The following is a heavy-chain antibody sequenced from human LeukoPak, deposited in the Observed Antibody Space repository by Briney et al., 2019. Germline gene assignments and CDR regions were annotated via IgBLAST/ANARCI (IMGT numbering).Heavy chain of an antibody. Sequence: GGSLTLSCAASGFTFDDYAMHWVRQAPGKGLEWVANIKEDGSEKHYVDSVKGRFTISRDNAKFSLYLQMDSLRAEDTAVYYCARGVLVRAATPYYYYMDVWGKGTTVTVSS. CDR3: ARGVLVRAATPYYYYMDV. V-gene: IGHV3-7*01. J-gene: IGHJ6*03. CDR2: IKEDGSEK. D-gene: IGHD2-2*01. CDR1: GFTFDDYA.